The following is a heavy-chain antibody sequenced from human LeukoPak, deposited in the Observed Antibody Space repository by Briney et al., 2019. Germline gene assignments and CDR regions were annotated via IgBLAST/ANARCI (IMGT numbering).Heavy chain of an antibody. D-gene: IGHD6-19*01. J-gene: IGHJ4*02. CDR3: ARDGGIAVAGPLDY. CDR1: GFTFSSSW. V-gene: IGHV3-7*01. CDR2: IREDGSEK. Sequence: GGSLRLSCAASGFTFSSSWMTWVRPASGKGLEWVASIREDGSEKTSVDSVKGRFTISRDNAKNSLYLQMDSLRAEDTAVYYCARDGGIAVAGPLDYWGQGTLVTVSS.